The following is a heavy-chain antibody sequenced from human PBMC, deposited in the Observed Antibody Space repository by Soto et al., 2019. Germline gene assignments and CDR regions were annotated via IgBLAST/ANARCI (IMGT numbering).Heavy chain of an antibody. CDR2: ISSSSTI. Sequence: PGGSLRLSCAASGFTFSSYSMNWVRQAPGKGLEWVSYISSSSTIYYADSVKGRFTISRDNAKNSLYLQMNSLRDEDTAVYYCARTTVTTRLDYWGQGTLVTVSS. CDR1: GFTFSSYS. V-gene: IGHV3-48*02. J-gene: IGHJ4*02. D-gene: IGHD4-17*01. CDR3: ARTTVTTRLDY.